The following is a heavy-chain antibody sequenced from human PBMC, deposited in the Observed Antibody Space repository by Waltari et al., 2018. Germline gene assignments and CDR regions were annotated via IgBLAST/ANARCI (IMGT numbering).Heavy chain of an antibody. CDR3: AKDGHLFGCFWYFDF. CDR1: GFSLSNYG. Sequence: QVQLVESGGGVVQPGESLALSCAASGFSLSNYGVHWLRQVPGKGREWLAVFWYDGSKKYYADSVRGRSTISRDTATSTVSLHMNSLRVEDTAVYYCAKDGHLFGCFWYFDFWGRGTLVTVS. D-gene: IGHD2-21*01. CDR2: FWYDGSKK. J-gene: IGHJ2*01. V-gene: IGHV3-33*06.